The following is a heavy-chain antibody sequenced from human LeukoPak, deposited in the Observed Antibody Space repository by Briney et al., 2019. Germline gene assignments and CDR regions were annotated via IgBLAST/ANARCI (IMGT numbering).Heavy chain of an antibody. J-gene: IGHJ4*02. CDR2: INYSGDT. Sequence: SETLSLTCTVSGGSIGSSSFYWGWIRQPPGQGLEWIETINYSGDTYHNPSLKSRVTISVDSSRNQFSLKLSSVTAADTAAYYCVRLQAVTGNFDYWGQGALVTVSS. CDR1: GGSIGSSSFY. D-gene: IGHD1-20*01. CDR3: VRLQAVTGNFDY. V-gene: IGHV4-39*07.